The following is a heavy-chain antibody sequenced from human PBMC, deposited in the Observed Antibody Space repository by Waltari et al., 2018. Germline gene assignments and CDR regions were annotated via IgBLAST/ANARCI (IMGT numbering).Heavy chain of an antibody. D-gene: IGHD3-16*01. CDR2: INPNTGGT. Sequence: QGQLVQSGAEVKKPGASLKVSCKASEYIFTAFYIPWGRQAPGRGLEWMGRINPNTGGTNLAESFQGRVTVTRDTSITTAYMELTRLTSDDTAMYYCARSTGTSYDSYYKGLDVWGQGTTLTVSS. CDR1: EYIFTAFY. CDR3: ARSTGTSYDSYYKGLDV. V-gene: IGHV1-2*06. J-gene: IGHJ6*02.